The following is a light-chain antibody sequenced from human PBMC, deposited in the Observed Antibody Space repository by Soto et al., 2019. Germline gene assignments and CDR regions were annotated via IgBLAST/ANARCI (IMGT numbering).Light chain of an antibody. CDR3: QQYNNWPPIT. J-gene: IGKJ5*01. V-gene: IGKV3D-15*01. CDR2: DVS. Sequence: EVVLTQSPATLSLSPGERATLSCRASQSVTKYLAWYQQKPGQALRLLIYDVSTRATGIPARFSGSGSGTEFTLTISSLQSEDFAVYYCQQYNNWPPITFGQGTRLEIK. CDR1: QSVTKY.